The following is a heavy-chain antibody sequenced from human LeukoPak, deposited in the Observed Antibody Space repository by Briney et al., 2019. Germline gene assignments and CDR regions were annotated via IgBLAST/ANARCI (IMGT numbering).Heavy chain of an antibody. D-gene: IGHD6-19*01. V-gene: IGHV4-59*08. Sequence: PSETLSLTRTVSGGSISSYYWSWIRQPPGKGLEWIGYIYYSGSTNYNPSLKSRVTISVDTSKNQFSLKLSSVTAADTAVYYCASSTRKNSSGWYALDGGALSYYFDYWGQGTLVTVSS. CDR2: IYYSGST. J-gene: IGHJ4*02. CDR1: GGSISSYY. CDR3: ASSTRKNSSGWYALDGGALSYYFDY.